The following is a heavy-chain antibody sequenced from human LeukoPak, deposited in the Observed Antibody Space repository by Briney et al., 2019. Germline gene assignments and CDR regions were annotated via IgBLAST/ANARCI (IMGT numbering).Heavy chain of an antibody. J-gene: IGHJ4*02. CDR3: ARDRFGVFDY. CDR1: GGSFGVYY. D-gene: IGHD3-10*01. V-gene: IGHV4-34*01. Sequence: SETLSLTCAVYGGSFGVYYWSWFRQPPGKGLEWIGEINHSGRTSYNPSLKSRVTISVDTSKNQFSLKMSSVTAADTAVYYCARDRFGVFDYWGQGTLVSVSS. CDR2: INHSGRT.